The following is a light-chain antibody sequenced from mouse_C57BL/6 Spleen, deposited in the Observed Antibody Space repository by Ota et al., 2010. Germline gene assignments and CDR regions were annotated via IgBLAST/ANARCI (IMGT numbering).Light chain of an antibody. V-gene: IGKV8-28*01. CDR1: QSLLNSSNQKNY. Sequence: DIVMTQSPSSLAMSVGQKVTMSCKSSQSLLNSSNQKNYLAWYQQKPGQPPKLLIYGASTRESGVPDRFTGSGSGTDFTLTISSVQAEDLAVYYCQNDHSYPFTFGSGTKLEIK. CDR2: GAS. J-gene: IGKJ4*01. CDR3: QNDHSYPFT.